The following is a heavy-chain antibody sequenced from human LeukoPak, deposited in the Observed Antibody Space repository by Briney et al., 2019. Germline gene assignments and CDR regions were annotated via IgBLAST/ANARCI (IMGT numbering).Heavy chain of an antibody. Sequence: GGSLRLSCEASGFTFSNYWMNWVRQAPGKGLEWVANIMQDGSEKYYVDSVKGRFTISRDNAKNSLFLQMNSLRAEDTAVYYCARDWGYCSGGSCYVDYWGQGTLVTVSS. CDR3: ARDWGYCSGGSCYVDY. J-gene: IGHJ4*02. CDR1: GFTFSNYW. D-gene: IGHD2-15*01. CDR2: IMQDGSEK. V-gene: IGHV3-7*01.